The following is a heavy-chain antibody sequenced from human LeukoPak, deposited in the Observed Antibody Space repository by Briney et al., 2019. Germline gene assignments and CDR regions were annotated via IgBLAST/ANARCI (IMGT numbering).Heavy chain of an antibody. CDR2: ISGSGGST. V-gene: IGHV3-23*01. CDR3: AKVGYCSSTSCPNDY. J-gene: IGHJ4*02. CDR1: GFTFSSFA. D-gene: IGHD2-2*01. Sequence: GGSLRLSCAAPGFTFSSFAMSWVRQAPGKGLEWASDISGSGGSTYYADSVKGRFTISRDNSKNTLYLQMNSLRAEDTAVYYCAKVGYCSSTSCPNDYWGQGTLVTVSS.